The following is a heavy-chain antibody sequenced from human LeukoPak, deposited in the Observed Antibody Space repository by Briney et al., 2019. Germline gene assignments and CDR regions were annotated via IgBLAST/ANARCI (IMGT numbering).Heavy chain of an antibody. CDR3: ARDMPVASGVDY. J-gene: IGHJ4*02. CDR1: GFTFSSYS. CDR2: ISSSSSYI. D-gene: IGHD6-19*01. Sequence: GGSLRLSCAASGFTFSSYSMNWVRQAPGKGLEWVSSISSSSSYIYYADSVKGRFTISRDNAKNSLYLQMNSLRAEDTAVCYCARDMPVASGVDYWGQGTLVTVSS. V-gene: IGHV3-21*01.